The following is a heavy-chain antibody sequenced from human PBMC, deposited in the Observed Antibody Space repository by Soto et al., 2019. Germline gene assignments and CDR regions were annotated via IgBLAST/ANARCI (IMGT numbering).Heavy chain of an antibody. D-gene: IGHD5-12*01. J-gene: IGHJ6*02. Sequence: GGSLRLSCAASGFTFSSYGMHWVRQAPGKGLEWVAVISYDGSNKYYADCVKGRFTISRDNSKNTLYLQMNGLRAEDTAVYYCAKDMVAISYYYGMDVCGRGTAVTVSS. V-gene: IGHV3-30*18. CDR3: AKDMVAISYYYGMDV. CDR1: GFTFSSYG. CDR2: ISYDGSNK.